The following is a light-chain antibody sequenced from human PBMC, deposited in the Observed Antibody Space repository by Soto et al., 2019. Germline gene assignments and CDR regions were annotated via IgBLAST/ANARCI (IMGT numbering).Light chain of an antibody. CDR1: SSDVGSYNL. Sequence: QSALTQPASVSGSPGQSITISCTGTSSDVGSYNLVSWYQQHPGKAPKLMIYEGSKRPSGVSNRFSGSQSGNTASLTISGLHAEDEADYYCCSYAGSVVFGGGTKVTVL. V-gene: IGLV2-23*01. J-gene: IGLJ2*01. CDR2: EGS. CDR3: CSYAGSVV.